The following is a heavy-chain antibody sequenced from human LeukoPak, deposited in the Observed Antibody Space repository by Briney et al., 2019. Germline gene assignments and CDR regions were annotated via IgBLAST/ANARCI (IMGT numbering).Heavy chain of an antibody. J-gene: IGHJ4*02. CDR1: GFTFSSYG. CDR2: IWCDGSNK. Sequence: PGGSLRLSCAASGFTFSSYGMHWVRQAPGKGLEWVAVIWCDGSNKYYADSVKGRFTISRDNSKNTLYLQMNSLRAEDTAVYYCAKEAYYDSSGYYFSYYFDYWGQGTLVTVSS. CDR3: AKEAYYDSSGYYFSYYFDY. V-gene: IGHV3-33*06. D-gene: IGHD3-22*01.